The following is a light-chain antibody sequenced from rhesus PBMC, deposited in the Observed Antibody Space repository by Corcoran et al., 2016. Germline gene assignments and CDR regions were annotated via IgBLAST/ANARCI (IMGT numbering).Light chain of an antibody. J-gene: IGLJ1*01. Sequence: QAALTQPRSVSGSPGQSVTISCTGTSSDIGGYNYVSWYQQHPGTAPKLMIYEVYKRPSGVSDRFSGSKSGNTASLTISGLQAEDEADYYCCSYAGSYTYIFGVGTRLTVL. V-gene: IGLV2-32*01. CDR2: EVY. CDR1: SSDIGGYNY. CDR3: CSYAGSYTYI.